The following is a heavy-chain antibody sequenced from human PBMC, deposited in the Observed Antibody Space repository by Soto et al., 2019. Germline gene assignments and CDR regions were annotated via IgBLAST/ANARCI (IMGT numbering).Heavy chain of an antibody. CDR1: GGSISSYNC. CDR3: AMGPGYSKYYYYCMDV. CDR2: IYHSVST. D-gene: IGHD4-4*01. J-gene: IGHJ6*02. Sequence: PSETLSLTCAVSGGSISSYNCWSWVRQPPGKGLEWIGDIYHSVSTSYNPSLKSRVTISLDKSKNQFSLRLSSVTAADTAVYYCAMGPGYSKYYYYCMDVVAQETKV. V-gene: IGHV4-4*02.